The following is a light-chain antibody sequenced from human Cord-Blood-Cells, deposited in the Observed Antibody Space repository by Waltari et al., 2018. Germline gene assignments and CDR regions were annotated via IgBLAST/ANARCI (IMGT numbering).Light chain of an antibody. CDR3: AAWDDSLNGYV. Sequence: QSVLTQPPSASGTPGPRVTISCSGSSSHIASKTVNMYHQLQGTAPKLLIYRTNRRPAGVPDRCSASKSGTSASLAISGLQSEDEADYYCAAWDDSLNGYVFGTGTKVTVL. CDR1: SSHIASKT. J-gene: IGLJ1*01. V-gene: IGLV1-44*01. CDR2: RTN.